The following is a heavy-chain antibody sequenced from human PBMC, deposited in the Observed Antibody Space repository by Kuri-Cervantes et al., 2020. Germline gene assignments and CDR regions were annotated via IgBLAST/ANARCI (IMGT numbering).Heavy chain of an antibody. V-gene: IGHV1-2*02. Sequence: ASVKVSCKASGYTFTGYYMHWVRQAPGQGREWMGWINPNSGGTNYAQKFQGRVTMTRDTSISTAYMELSRMRSDGTAVYYCARGYLPAAILGGLFAGASHIRFDPWGQGTLVTVSS. CDR2: INPNSGGT. J-gene: IGHJ5*02. D-gene: IGHD2-2*01. CDR3: ARGYLPAAILGGLFAGASHIRFDP. CDR1: GYTFTGYY.